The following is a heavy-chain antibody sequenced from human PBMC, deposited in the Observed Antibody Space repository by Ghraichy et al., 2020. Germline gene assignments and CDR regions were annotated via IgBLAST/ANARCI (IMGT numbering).Heavy chain of an antibody. CDR3: AREFLPHSSRRGFAY. CDR2: ISPGGERT. V-gene: IGHV3-23*01. CDR1: GFTFSSCA. Sequence: GGSLRLSCATSGFTFSSCALSWVRQAPGKGLEWVSAISPGGERTYYADSVKGRLTISRDNSKNTLYLQVNSLRAEDTAVYYCAREFLPHSSRRGFAYWGQGALVTVSS. J-gene: IGHJ4*02. D-gene: IGHD3-22*01.